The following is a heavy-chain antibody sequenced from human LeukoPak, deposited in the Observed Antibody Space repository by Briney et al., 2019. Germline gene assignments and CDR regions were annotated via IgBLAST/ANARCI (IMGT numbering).Heavy chain of an antibody. D-gene: IGHD3-22*01. Sequence: PSETLSLTCTVSGGSISSGGYYWSWLRQHPGKGLEWIVYIYYSGSTYYNPSLKSRVTISVDTSKNQFSLKLSSVTAADTAVYYCAREGRYYYDSSGYPDYGMDVWGQGTTVTVSS. J-gene: IGHJ6*02. V-gene: IGHV4-31*03. CDR3: AREGRYYYDSSGYPDYGMDV. CDR2: IYYSGST. CDR1: GGSISSGGYY.